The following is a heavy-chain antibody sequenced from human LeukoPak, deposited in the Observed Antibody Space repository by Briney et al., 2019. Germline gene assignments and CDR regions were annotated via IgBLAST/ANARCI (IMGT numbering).Heavy chain of an antibody. D-gene: IGHD3-10*01. CDR2: IIPIFGTA. V-gene: IGHV1-69*13. CDR3: ARSLVARSSGYYYYGMDV. Sequence: GASVKVSCKASGGTFSSYAISWVRQAPGQGLEWMGGIIPIFGTANYAQKFQGRVTITADESTSTAYMELSSLRSEDTAVYYCARSLVARSSGYYYYGMDVWGQGTTVTVSS. CDR1: GGTFSSYA. J-gene: IGHJ6*02.